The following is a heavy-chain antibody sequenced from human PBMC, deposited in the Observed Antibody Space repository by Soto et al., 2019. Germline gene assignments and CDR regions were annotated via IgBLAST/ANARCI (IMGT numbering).Heavy chain of an antibody. CDR3: AGDRYCSSTSCYDAFDI. Sequence: ASVKVSCKASGGTFSSYAISWVRQAPGQRLEWMGWINAGNGNTKYSQKFQGRVTITRDTSASTAYMELSSLRSEDTAVYYCAGDRYCSSTSCYDAFDIWGQGTMVTVSS. D-gene: IGHD2-2*01. V-gene: IGHV1-3*01. CDR1: GGTFSSYA. J-gene: IGHJ3*02. CDR2: INAGNGNT.